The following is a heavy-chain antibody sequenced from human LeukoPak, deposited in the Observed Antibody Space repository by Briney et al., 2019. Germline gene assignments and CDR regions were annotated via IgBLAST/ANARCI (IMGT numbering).Heavy chain of an antibody. CDR3: ARAGFGIDF. CDR1: GGSINNGDYY. Sequence: PSQTLSLTCTVSGGSINNGDYYCSWIRQSPGKGLEWIEYISYSGSTYYNPSLKSRVTISVDTSKNQFSLKLRSVTAADTAVYYCARAGFGIDFWGQGTLVTVSS. D-gene: IGHD3-10*01. CDR2: ISYSGST. V-gene: IGHV4-30-4*08. J-gene: IGHJ4*02.